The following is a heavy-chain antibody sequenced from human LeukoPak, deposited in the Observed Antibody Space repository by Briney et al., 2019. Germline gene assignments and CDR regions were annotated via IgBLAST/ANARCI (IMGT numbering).Heavy chain of an antibody. CDR1: GYTFTSYG. V-gene: IGHV1-18*01. Sequence: ASVKVSCKASGYTFTSYGISWVRQAPGQGFEWMGWISAYNGNTNYAQKLQGRVTMTTDTSTSTAYMELRSLRSDDTAVYYCARDLGATTLDYFDYWGQGTLVTVSS. CDR3: ARDLGATTLDYFDY. J-gene: IGHJ4*02. D-gene: IGHD1-26*01. CDR2: ISAYNGNT.